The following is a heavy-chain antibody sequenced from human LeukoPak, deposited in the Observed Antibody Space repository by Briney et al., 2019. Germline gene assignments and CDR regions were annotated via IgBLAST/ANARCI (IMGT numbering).Heavy chain of an antibody. CDR3: AREDPDAFDI. V-gene: IGHV3-48*04. J-gene: IGHJ3*02. Sequence: GGSLRLSCAASGFTFSSYSMNWVRQAPGKGLEWVSYISSSGNTIYYADSVKGRFTISRDNAKNSLYLQMNSLRAEDTAVYYCAREDPDAFDIWGQGTMVTVSS. CDR2: ISSSGNTI. CDR1: GFTFSSYS.